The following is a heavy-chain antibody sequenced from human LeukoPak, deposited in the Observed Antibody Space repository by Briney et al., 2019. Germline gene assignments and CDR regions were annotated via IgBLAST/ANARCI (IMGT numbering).Heavy chain of an antibody. CDR2: IYYSGST. CDR3: ARVADYDYYYYYMDV. V-gene: IGHV4-39*07. CDR1: GGSISSSNYY. J-gene: IGHJ6*03. D-gene: IGHD4-17*01. Sequence: SETLSLTCTVSGGSISSSNYYWGWIRQPPGKGLEWIGSIYYSGSTYYNPSLKCRVTISVDTSKNQFSLKLSSVTAADTAVYYCARVADYDYYYYYMDVWGKGTTVTVSS.